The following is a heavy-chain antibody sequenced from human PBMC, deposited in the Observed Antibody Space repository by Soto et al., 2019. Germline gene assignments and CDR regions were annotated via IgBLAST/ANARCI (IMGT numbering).Heavy chain of an antibody. CDR3: AKREGNTFGLFL. J-gene: IGHJ4*02. CDR2: IKTDGSST. CDR1: GFSFSAYW. V-gene: IGHV3-74*01. D-gene: IGHD5-18*01. Sequence: EVQLVESGGGLVQPGGSLRLSCAASGFSFSAYWIHWVRQAPEKGLEWVSRIKTDGSSTDYADSVKGRFTISRDNAKNILYLQMDSLRVEDTAVYYCAKREGNTFGLFLWGQGTLVTVSS.